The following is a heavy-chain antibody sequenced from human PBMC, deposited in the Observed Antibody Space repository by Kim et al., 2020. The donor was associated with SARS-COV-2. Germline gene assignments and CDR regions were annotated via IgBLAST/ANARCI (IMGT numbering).Heavy chain of an antibody. J-gene: IGHJ5*02. Sequence: SETLSLTCAVYGGSFSGYYWSWIRQPPGKGLEWIGEINHSGSTNYNPSLKSRVTISVDTSKNQFSLKLSSVTAADTAVYYCARGIGWGIAAAGTAWEGKVNFWFDPWGQGTLVTVSS. CDR2: INHSGST. CDR3: ARGIGWGIAAAGTAWEGKVNFWFDP. CDR1: GGSFSGYY. V-gene: IGHV4-34*01. D-gene: IGHD6-13*01.